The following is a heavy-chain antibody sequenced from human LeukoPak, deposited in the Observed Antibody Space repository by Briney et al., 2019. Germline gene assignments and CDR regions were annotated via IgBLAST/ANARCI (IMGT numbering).Heavy chain of an antibody. J-gene: IGHJ4*02. CDR2: ISSSGSTI. CDR3: ARGNYYGSGSIPIDY. CDR1: KFTFSTYN. Sequence: GSLRLSCTASKFTFSTYNLNWVRQAPGKGLEWVSYISSSGSTIYYADSVKGRFTISRDNAKNSLYLQMNSLRAEDTAVYYCARGNYYGSGSIPIDYWGQGTLVTVSS. V-gene: IGHV3-48*04. D-gene: IGHD3-10*01.